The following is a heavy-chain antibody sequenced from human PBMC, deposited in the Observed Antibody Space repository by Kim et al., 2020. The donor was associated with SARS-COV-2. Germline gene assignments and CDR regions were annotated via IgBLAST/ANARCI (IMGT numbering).Heavy chain of an antibody. V-gene: IGHV4-4*02. CDR2: IHHTGST. CDR3: ARSWGGGMDV. D-gene: IGHD3-16*01. CDR1: GGSVSSFYW. Sequence: SETLSLTCAVSGGSVSSFYWWNWVRQPPGKGLEWIGEIHHTGSTNYIPSLKSRLSMSIDKSTNHLSLRLTSVTAADTAVYYCARSWGGGMDVWGQGTTVTVSS. J-gene: IGHJ6*02.